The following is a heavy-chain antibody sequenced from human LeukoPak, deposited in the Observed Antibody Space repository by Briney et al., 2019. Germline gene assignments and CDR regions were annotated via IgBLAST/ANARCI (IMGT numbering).Heavy chain of an antibody. CDR2: ISSSSSYI. CDR3: ARGATVTTHDAFDI. J-gene: IGHJ3*02. V-gene: IGHV3-21*01. CDR1: GFTFSSYT. D-gene: IGHD4-17*01. Sequence: PGGSLRLSCAASGFTFSSYTMNWVRQAPGKGLEWVSSISSSSSYIYYADSVKGRFTISRDNAKNSLYLQMNSLRAEDTAVYYCARGATVTTHDAFDIWGQGTMVTVSS.